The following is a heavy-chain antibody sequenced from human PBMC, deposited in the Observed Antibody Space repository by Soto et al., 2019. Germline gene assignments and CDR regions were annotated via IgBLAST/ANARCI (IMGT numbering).Heavy chain of an antibody. J-gene: IGHJ4*02. D-gene: IGHD6-13*01. V-gene: IGHV4-31*03. CDR1: GGSISSGGYY. Sequence: QVQLQESGPGLVKPSQTLSLTCTVSGGSISSGGYYWSWIRQHPGKGLEWIGYIYYSGSTYYNPSLKSRVTISVDTSKNQFSLKLSSVTAADTAVYYCARDRSSSWYKGLMYFDYWGQGTLVTVSS. CDR2: IYYSGST. CDR3: ARDRSSSWYKGLMYFDY.